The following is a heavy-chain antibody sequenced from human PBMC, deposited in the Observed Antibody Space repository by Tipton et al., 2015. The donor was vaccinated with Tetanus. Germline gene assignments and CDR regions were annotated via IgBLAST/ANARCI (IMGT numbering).Heavy chain of an antibody. CDR3: AKERGLYKCNSCDY. V-gene: IGHV3-30*18. CDR1: RFTFSSYG. J-gene: IGHJ4*02. Sequence: RSLRLSCAASRFTFSSYGMHWVRQAPGKGLEWVAVISYDGNSEYYADSVKGRFTISRDNSKNTLSLQMNSLRAEDTAVYYCAKERGLYKCNSCDYWGQGTLVTVSS. D-gene: IGHD1-7*01. CDR2: ISYDGNSE.